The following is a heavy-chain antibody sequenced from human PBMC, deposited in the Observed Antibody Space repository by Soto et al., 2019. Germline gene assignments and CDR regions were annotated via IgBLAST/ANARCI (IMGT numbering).Heavy chain of an antibody. J-gene: IGHJ5*01. CDR3: STRAYDTDGYYRFDP. CDR2: INHSGRV. CDR1: GGSFSCHS. V-gene: IGHV4-34*01. Sequence: QALSITLAVYGGSFSCHSWTWIRQSPGKGLEWIGDINHSGRVNYSPSLKSRVTISLDTSKNQFSLTLSAVTAADTAMYYCSTRAYDTDGYYRFDPWGQGTLVTVSS. D-gene: IGHD3-22*01.